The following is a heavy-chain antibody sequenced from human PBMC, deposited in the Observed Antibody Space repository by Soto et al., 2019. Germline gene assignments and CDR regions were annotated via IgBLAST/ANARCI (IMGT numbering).Heavy chain of an antibody. V-gene: IGHV2-5*02. CDR1: GFSLTDNAVG. CDR3: AHGSGWLFDF. Sequence: QITLKESGPTLVKPTQNLTLTCTFSGFSLTDNAVGVGWFRQPPGKALEWLALIYWDDDNHYSPSLRSRLTFTKDTSKNQVVLIMTNMDPDDTATYYCAHGSGWLFDFWGQGTLVTVSS. CDR2: IYWDDDN. J-gene: IGHJ4*02. D-gene: IGHD6-19*01.